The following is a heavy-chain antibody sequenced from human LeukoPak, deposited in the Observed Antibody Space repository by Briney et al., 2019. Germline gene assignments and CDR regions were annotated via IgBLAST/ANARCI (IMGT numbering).Heavy chain of an antibody. Sequence: SETLSLTCIASGGSISSTVSYWGWVRQPPGKGLEWIGSIHYSGSTYYIPSLKSRITISLDMSKNQYSLKLTSVTAADTAVYYCARDVGFFDIDYWGQGILVTVSS. V-gene: IGHV4-39*07. CDR1: GGSISSTVSY. D-gene: IGHD3-9*01. CDR3: ARDVGFFDIDY. CDR2: IHYSGST. J-gene: IGHJ4*02.